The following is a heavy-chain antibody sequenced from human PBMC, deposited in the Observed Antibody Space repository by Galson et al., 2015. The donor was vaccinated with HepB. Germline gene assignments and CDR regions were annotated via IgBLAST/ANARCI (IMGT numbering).Heavy chain of an antibody. CDR3: TKDLGPYSNTWYMDF. D-gene: IGHD6-13*01. CDR1: GFTFSRYG. V-gene: IGHV3-30*02. J-gene: IGHJ4*02. CDR2: IRYDGTEK. Sequence: SLRLSCAASGFTFSRYGMHWVRQAPGKGLEWVAFIRYDGTEKYYADSVKGRITVSRDNSERTLYLQMNSLRAEDTAVYYCTKDLGPYSNTWYMDFWGQGTLVTVSS.